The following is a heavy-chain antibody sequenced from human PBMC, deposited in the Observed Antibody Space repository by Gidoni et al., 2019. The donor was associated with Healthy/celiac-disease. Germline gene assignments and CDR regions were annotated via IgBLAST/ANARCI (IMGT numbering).Heavy chain of an antibody. Sequence: QVQLVESGGGVVKPGRSLRLSCAASGFTFRSYGMHWVRQAPGKGLEWVAVISYDGSNKYYADSVKGRFTISRDNSKNTLYLQMNSLRAEDTAVYYCAKDMFQNWGAFDIWGQGTMVTVSS. CDR1: GFTFRSYG. J-gene: IGHJ3*02. CDR3: AKDMFQNWGAFDI. D-gene: IGHD7-27*01. V-gene: IGHV3-30*18. CDR2: ISYDGSNK.